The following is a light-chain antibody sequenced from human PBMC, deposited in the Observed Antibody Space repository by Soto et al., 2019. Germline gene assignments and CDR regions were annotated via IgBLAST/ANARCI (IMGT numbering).Light chain of an antibody. J-gene: IGKJ1*01. CDR3: QQYSSSPRT. CDR2: GAS. Sequence: EIVMTQSPATLSVSPGERATLSCRASQSVGSIYFAWYQQKPGQAPRLLIHGASNRASGIPDRFSGSGSGTDFTLTISRLEPEDFAVYYCQQYSSSPRTFGQGTKVDIK. V-gene: IGKV3-20*01. CDR1: QSVGSIY.